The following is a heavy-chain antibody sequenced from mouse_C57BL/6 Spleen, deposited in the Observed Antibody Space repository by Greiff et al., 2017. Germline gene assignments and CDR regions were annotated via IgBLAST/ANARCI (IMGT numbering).Heavy chain of an antibody. CDR1: GFTFSDYG. V-gene: IGHV5-17*01. CDR2: ISSGSSTI. CDR3: ARQGYYGSSYRYFDV. Sequence: EVNVVESGGGLVKPGGSLKLSCAASGFTFSDYGMHWVRQAPEKGLEWVAYISSGSSTIYYADTVKGRFTISRDNAKNTLFLQMTSLRSEDTAMYYCARQGYYGSSYRYFDVWGTGTTVTVSS. D-gene: IGHD1-1*01. J-gene: IGHJ1*03.